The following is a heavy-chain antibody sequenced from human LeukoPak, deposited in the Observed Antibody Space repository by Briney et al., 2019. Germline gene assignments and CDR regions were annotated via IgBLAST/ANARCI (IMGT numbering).Heavy chain of an antibody. V-gene: IGHV3-23*01. CDR1: GFTFRSHA. Sequence: GGSLRLSCVGSGFTFRSHAMSWVRQAPEKGLEFVSGIYGNGGTTYYADSVKGRFSISRDNSKNTLYLQMDSLRGEDTAVYYCAKDFRIGYSAHFDYWGQGALVTVSS. J-gene: IGHJ4*02. D-gene: IGHD2-21*01. CDR3: AKDFRIGYSAHFDY. CDR2: IYGNGGTT.